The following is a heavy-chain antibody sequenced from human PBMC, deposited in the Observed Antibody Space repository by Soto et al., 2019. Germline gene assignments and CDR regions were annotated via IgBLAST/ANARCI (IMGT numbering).Heavy chain of an antibody. Sequence: GESLKISCKVSGYSFTSYWISWVRQMPGKGLEWMGRIDPSDSYINYSPSFQGHVTISADKSVSTAYLQWSSLKAPDTAMYYCARHCNYGDSGSHWYFDLWGRGTLVTVSS. CDR3: ARHCNYGDSGSHWYFDL. CDR2: IDPSDSYI. V-gene: IGHV5-10-1*01. D-gene: IGHD3-22*01. J-gene: IGHJ2*01. CDR1: GYSFTSYW.